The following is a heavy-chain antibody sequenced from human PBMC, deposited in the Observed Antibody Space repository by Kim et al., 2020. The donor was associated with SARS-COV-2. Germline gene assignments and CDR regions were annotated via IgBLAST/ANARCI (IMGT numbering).Heavy chain of an antibody. Sequence: QKFQGRVTMTRDTSTSTVYMELSSLRSEDTAVYYCARSRPNYYGSGSFDYWGQGTLVTVSS. V-gene: IGHV1-46*01. D-gene: IGHD3-10*01. CDR3: ARSRPNYYGSGSFDY. J-gene: IGHJ4*02.